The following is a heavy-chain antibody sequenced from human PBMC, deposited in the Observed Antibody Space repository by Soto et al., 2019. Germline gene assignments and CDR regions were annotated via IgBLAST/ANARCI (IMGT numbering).Heavy chain of an antibody. CDR3: VRESGYSFDHNWLDP. Sequence: GGSLRLSCAASGVPFSSNDMCWVSQAPGKGLYWVAVISPDGSNTYYAAAMKGRFAITRDNSKKTLNLQMXGVRAEDRPVCFGVRESGYSFDHNWLDPGGQGTRVTVCS. CDR1: GVPFSSND. J-gene: IGHJ5*02. V-gene: IGHV3-30*09. D-gene: IGHD5-18*01. CDR2: ISPDGSNT.